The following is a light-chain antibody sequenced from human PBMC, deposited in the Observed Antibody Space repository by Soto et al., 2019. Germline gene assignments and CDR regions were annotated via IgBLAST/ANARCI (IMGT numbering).Light chain of an antibody. Sequence: EMVMTQSPATLSVSPGERVTLSCRASESVHRNLAWYQQKPGQGPSLLIYYASTRATGVPDRFTGSGSGTEFTLNISSLQSEDFGVYHCQHYSNWPPTFGPGTKVDIK. J-gene: IGKJ3*01. CDR3: QHYSNWPPT. CDR2: YAS. CDR1: ESVHRN. V-gene: IGKV3-15*01.